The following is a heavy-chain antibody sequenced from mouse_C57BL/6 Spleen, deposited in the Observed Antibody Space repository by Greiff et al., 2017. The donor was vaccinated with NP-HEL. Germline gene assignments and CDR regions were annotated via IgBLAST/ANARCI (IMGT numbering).Heavy chain of an antibody. CDR2: ISSGSSTI. Sequence: DVQLQESGRGLVKPGGSLKLSCAASGFTFSDYGMHWVRQAPEKGLEWVAYISSGSSTIYYADTVKGRFTISRDNAKNTLFLQMTSLRSEDTAMYYCARSQTFYFDYWGQGTTLTVSS. V-gene: IGHV5-17*01. J-gene: IGHJ2*01. CDR3: ARSQTFYFDY. CDR1: GFTFSDYG.